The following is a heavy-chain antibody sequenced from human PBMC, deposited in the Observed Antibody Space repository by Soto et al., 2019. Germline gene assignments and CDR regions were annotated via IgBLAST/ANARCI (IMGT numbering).Heavy chain of an antibody. CDR3: ARGGGFFDY. V-gene: IGHV3-48*02. D-gene: IGHD3-10*01. Sequence: PGGPLRLLFAASGFNFSSYIINWVRQAPGKGLEWVSYISISSSTKYYADSVKGRFTISRDNAKNSLYLQMNSLRDEDTAVYYCARGGGFFDYWGQGTLVTVSS. J-gene: IGHJ4*02. CDR2: ISISSSTK. CDR1: GFNFSSYI.